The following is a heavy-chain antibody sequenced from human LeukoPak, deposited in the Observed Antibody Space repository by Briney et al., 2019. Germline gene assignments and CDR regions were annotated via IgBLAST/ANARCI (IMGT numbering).Heavy chain of an antibody. CDR3: AKDTSGYSYGYDAFDI. J-gene: IGHJ3*02. Sequence: PGGSLRLSCAASGFTFSSYGMSWVRQAPGKGLEWVSAISRSGGSTYYADSVKGRFTISRDNSKNTPYLQMNSLRTEDTAVYYCAKDTSGYSYGYDAFDIWGQGTMVTVSS. V-gene: IGHV3-23*01. CDR1: GFTFSSYG. D-gene: IGHD5-18*01. CDR2: ISRSGGST.